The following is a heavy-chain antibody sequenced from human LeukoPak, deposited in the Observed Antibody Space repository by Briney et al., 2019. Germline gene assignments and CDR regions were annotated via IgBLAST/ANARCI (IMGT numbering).Heavy chain of an antibody. CDR1: GYSISSGYY. CDR3: ARVKRERYFDWSWEDAFDI. D-gene: IGHD3-9*01. Sequence: SETLSLTCTVSGYSISSGYYWGWIRQPPGKGLEWIGSIYHSGSTYYNPSLKSRVTISVDTSKNQFSLKLSSVTAADTAVYYCARVKRERYFDWSWEDAFDIWGQGTMVTVSS. CDR2: IYHSGST. V-gene: IGHV4-38-2*02. J-gene: IGHJ3*02.